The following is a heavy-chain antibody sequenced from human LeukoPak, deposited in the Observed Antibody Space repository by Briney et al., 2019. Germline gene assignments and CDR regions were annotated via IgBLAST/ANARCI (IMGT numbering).Heavy chain of an antibody. CDR2: INPNSGGT. D-gene: IGHD3-16*02. J-gene: IGHJ4*02. V-gene: IGHV1-2*02. CDR3: AREPSTYYDYVWGSYRPDFDY. Sequence: ASVKVSCKASGYTFTGYYMHWVRQAPGQGLEWMGWINPNSGGTNYAQKFQGRVTMTRDTSISTAYMELSRLRSDDTAVYYCAREPSTYYDYVWGSYRPDFDYWGQGTLVTVSS. CDR1: GYTFTGYY.